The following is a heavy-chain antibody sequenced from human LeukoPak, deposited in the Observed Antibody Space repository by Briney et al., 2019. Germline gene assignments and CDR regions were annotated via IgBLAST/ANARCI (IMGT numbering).Heavy chain of an antibody. V-gene: IGHV3-33*01. CDR3: ARDFYCSRTSCYAPSFDY. Sequence: GRSLRLSCAASGFTFSSYGMHWVRQAPGKGLEWVALIGYDGTNEYYADSVKGRFTISRDNSKNTLYLQMKSRRAEDTAVYYCARDFYCSRTSCYAPSFDYWGQGTLVTVSS. J-gene: IGHJ4*02. D-gene: IGHD2-2*01. CDR2: IGYDGTNE. CDR1: GFTFSSYG.